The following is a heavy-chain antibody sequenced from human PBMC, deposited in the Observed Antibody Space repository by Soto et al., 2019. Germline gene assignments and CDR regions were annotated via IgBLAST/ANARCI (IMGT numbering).Heavy chain of an antibody. D-gene: IGHD6-19*01. CDR2: IIPILAIA. J-gene: IGHJ3*02. V-gene: IGHV1-69*08. CDR1: GGTFSSYT. Sequence: QVQLVQSGAEVKKPGSSVKVSCKASGGTFSSYTISWVRQAPGQGLEWMGRIIPILAIANYAQKFQGRVTITADKSTSTAYIELSSLRSEDTAVYYCARDRRVSGWYDGHDAFDIWGRGTMVTVSS. CDR3: ARDRRVSGWYDGHDAFDI.